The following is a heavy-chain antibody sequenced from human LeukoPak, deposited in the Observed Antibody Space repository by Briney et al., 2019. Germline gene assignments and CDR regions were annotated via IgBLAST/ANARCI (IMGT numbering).Heavy chain of an antibody. CDR2: IYSGGRT. V-gene: IGHV3-53*05. CDR3: AKDDYGSGFDY. CDR1: GFIVSSNY. Sequence: GGSLRLSCAASGFIVSSNYMNWVRQAPGKGLEWVSVIYSGGRTYYTDSVKGRFTISRDNSKSTLYLQMNSLRAEDTAVYYCAKDDYGSGFDYWGQGTLVTVSS. J-gene: IGHJ4*02. D-gene: IGHD3-10*01.